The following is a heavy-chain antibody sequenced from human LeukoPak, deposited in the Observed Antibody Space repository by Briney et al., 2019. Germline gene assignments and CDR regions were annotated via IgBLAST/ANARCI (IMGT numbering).Heavy chain of an antibody. CDR1: VYTFTVYK. D-gene: IGHD3-10*01. J-gene: IGHJ4*02. V-gene: IGHV1-2*02. CDR2: INPNSGRT. CDR3: AREGQRGSPDY. Sequence: ASVKVSCEAPVYTFTVYKMQCVRQAPGRGLEWMGWINPNSGRTNYAQKFQGRVTMTRDTSISTAYMELSGLRSDDTTVYYCAREGQRGSPDYWGQGTLVTVSS.